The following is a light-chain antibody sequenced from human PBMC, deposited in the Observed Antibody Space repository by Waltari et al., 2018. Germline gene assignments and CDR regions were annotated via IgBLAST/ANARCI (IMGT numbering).Light chain of an antibody. CDR2: GAS. CDR1: QSAGPN. J-gene: IGKJ1*01. Sequence: EIVLTQSPATLSVSPGERATLYCRASQSAGPNLAWYQQKPGQAPRLLIYGASTRATGIPARFSGSGSGTEFTLTISSLQSEDFAVYFCQEYRTFGQGTRVEIK. CDR3: QEYRT. V-gene: IGKV3D-15*01.